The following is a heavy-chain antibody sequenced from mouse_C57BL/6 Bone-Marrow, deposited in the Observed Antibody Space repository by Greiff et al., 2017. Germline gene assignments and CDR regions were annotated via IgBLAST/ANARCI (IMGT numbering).Heavy chain of an antibody. CDR2: IYPRSGNT. D-gene: IGHD1-1*01. V-gene: IGHV1-81*01. CDR1: GYTFTSYG. J-gene: IGHJ1*03. CDR3: ARSDYCGSSYWYFDV. Sequence: QVQLQQSGAELARPGASVKLSCKASGYTFTSYGISWVKRRTGQGLEWIGEIYPRSGNTYYNEKFKGKATLTADKSSSKAYLELRILTTEDSAVYFCARSDYCGSSYWYFDVWGKGTTVTVSS.